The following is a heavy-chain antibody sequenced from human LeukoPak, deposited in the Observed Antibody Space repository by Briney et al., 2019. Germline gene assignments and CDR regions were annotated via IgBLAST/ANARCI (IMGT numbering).Heavy chain of an antibody. CDR1: GFTFSNYA. J-gene: IGHJ4*02. CDR3: AKGQRWELPFDY. D-gene: IGHD1-26*01. V-gene: IGHV3-23*01. Sequence: PGASLRLSCAASGFTFSNYAMSWVRQAPGKGLEWVSAISGTGGSIYYADSVKGRFTISKDNSKNTLYLKMNSPRAADTAVYYCAKGQRWELPFDYWGQGTLVTVSS. CDR2: ISGTGGSI.